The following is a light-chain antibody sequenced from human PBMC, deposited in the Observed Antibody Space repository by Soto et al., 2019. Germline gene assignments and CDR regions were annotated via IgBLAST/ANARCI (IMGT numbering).Light chain of an antibody. Sequence: DIVMTQSPVSLAVSLGERATINCKSSQSVLYSSNNKNYLAWYQQKPGQPPKLLIYWASTRESGVPDRFSGSGSGTDFTLTISSLQAEDVAVYYCQQYYSTFVTFGQGTKVEIK. CDR1: QSVLYSSNNKNY. CDR2: WAS. CDR3: QQYYSTFVT. V-gene: IGKV4-1*01. J-gene: IGKJ1*01.